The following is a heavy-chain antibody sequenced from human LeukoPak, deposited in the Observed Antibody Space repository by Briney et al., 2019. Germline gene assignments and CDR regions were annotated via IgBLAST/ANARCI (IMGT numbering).Heavy chain of an antibody. CDR1: GYAFTGYY. J-gene: IGHJ4*02. V-gene: IGHV1-2*02. D-gene: IGHD6-13*01. Sequence: ASVTVSCKASGYAFTGYYMHWVRQAPGQGLEWMGWISAYNANTNYAQKFQGRVTMTRDTSISTAYMELSRLRSDDTAVYYCARETVPAIAAPRGLNYWGQGTLVTVSS. CDR3: ARETVPAIAAPRGLNY. CDR2: ISAYNANT.